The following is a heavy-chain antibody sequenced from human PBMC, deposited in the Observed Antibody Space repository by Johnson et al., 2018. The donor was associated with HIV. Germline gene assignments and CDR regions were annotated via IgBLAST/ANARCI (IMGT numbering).Heavy chain of an antibody. V-gene: IGHV3-7*03. CDR1: GFTFSSYG. J-gene: IGHJ3*01. D-gene: IGHD1-26*01. CDR2: IKQAGSDK. Sequence: VQLVESGGGVVQPGRSLRLSCAASGFTFSSYGMHWVRQAPGNGLEWVANIKQAGSDKYYVDAVKGRLIISRDNVNNSVYLQMNSLRGEDTAVYYCARELNSGNYDPWFERWESGAFDVWGQGTLVTVSS. CDR3: ARELNSGNYDPWFERWESGAFDV.